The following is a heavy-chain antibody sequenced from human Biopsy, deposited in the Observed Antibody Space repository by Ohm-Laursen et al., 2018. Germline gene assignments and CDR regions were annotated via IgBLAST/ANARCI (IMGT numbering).Heavy chain of an antibody. CDR3: ARHPTGFWFEP. CDR2: IYNSETT. CDR1: GDSISTSTTYY. V-gene: IGHV4-39*01. Sequence: PSDTLSLTCTVSGDSISTSTTYYWAWLRQPPGKGLEWIGSIYNSETTFYNPSLKSRVAISVDTSTNQFSLKVSSVTAADTALYYCARHPTGFWFEPWGHGTLVTVSS. J-gene: IGHJ5*02.